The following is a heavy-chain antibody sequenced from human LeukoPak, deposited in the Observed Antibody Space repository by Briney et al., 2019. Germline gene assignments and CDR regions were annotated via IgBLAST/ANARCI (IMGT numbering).Heavy chain of an antibody. CDR2: IRYDGSNK. CDR3: ARQDATTTPGGFFDY. Sequence: GRSLRLSCTASGFTFITYGMHWVRQAPGKGLEWVAVIRYDGSNKYYADSVKGRFTISRDNSKNTLYLQMNSLRAEDTAVYYCARQDATTTPGGFFDYWGQGTLVTVSS. CDR1: GFTFITYG. J-gene: IGHJ4*02. D-gene: IGHD4-17*01. V-gene: IGHV3-33*01.